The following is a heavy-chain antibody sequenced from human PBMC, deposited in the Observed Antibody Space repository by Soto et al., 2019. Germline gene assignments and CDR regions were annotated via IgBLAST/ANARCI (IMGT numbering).Heavy chain of an antibody. D-gene: IGHD2-2*01. CDR3: ARPLRGVVVPAAAGRTHDGMDV. Sequence: QVQLVQSGAEVKKPGSSVKVSCKASGGTFSSYAISWVRQAPGQGLEWMGGIIPIFGTANYAQKFQGRVTITADESTSTAYMELSSLRSEDTDVYYCARPLRGVVVPAAAGRTHDGMDVGGQGTTVTVSS. J-gene: IGHJ6*02. V-gene: IGHV1-69*01. CDR1: GGTFSSYA. CDR2: IIPIFGTA.